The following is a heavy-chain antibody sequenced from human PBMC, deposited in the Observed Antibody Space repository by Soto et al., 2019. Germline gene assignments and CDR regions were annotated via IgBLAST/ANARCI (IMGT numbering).Heavy chain of an antibody. D-gene: IGHD3-22*01. CDR1: GYSFTSYG. V-gene: IGHV1-18*04. J-gene: IGHJ3*02. Sequence: ASVNVSCKAAGYSFTSYGISWVRHAPGQGLEWMGWISAYNGNTNYAQKLQGRVTMTTDTSTSTAYMELRSLRSDDTAVYYCARDRDGYYYDSSGYDAFDIWGQGTMVTVSS. CDR3: ARDRDGYYYDSSGYDAFDI. CDR2: ISAYNGNT.